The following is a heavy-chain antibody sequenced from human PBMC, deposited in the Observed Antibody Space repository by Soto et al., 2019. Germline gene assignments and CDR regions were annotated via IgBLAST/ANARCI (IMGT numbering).Heavy chain of an antibody. J-gene: IGHJ6*02. CDR2: VSTNGAT. V-gene: IGHV4-4*07. D-gene: IGHD3-9*01. Sequence: SETLSLTCTVSDDFISSYYWNWIRQPAGKGLEWIGRVSTNGATNYNPSLESRVTMSVDTSKNQFSLKLTSVTAADTAVYFCARADYEILTGSYAMDVWGQGTTVT. CDR1: DDFISSYY. CDR3: ARADYEILTGSYAMDV.